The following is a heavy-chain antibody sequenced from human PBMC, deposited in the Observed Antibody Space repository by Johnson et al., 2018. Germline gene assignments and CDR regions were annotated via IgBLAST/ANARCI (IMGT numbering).Heavy chain of an antibody. Sequence: EVQLVETGGGLVQPGRSLRLSCAASGFTFDDYAMHWVRQAPGQGLEWVSGISWNSGSIGYADSVKGRLTISRDNAKNSLYLQMNSLRPEDTALYYCAKKYGISAAFDIWRQGTMVTVSS. V-gene: IGHV3-9*01. J-gene: IGHJ3*02. CDR1: GFTFDDYA. CDR2: ISWNSGSI. CDR3: AKKYGISAAFDI. D-gene: IGHD4-23*01.